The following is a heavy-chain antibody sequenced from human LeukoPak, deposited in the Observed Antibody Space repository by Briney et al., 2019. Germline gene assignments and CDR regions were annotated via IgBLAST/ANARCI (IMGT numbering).Heavy chain of an antibody. CDR2: ISAYNGNT. CDR1: GYTFTSYG. J-gene: IGHJ6*02. Sequence: ASVKVSCKASGYTFTSYGISWVRQAPGQGLEWMGCISAYNGNTNYAQKLQGRVTMTTDTSTSTAYMELRSLRSDDTAVYYCAGDYCSSTSCYKGGMDVWGQGTTVTVSS. V-gene: IGHV1-18*01. D-gene: IGHD2-2*02. CDR3: AGDYCSSTSCYKGGMDV.